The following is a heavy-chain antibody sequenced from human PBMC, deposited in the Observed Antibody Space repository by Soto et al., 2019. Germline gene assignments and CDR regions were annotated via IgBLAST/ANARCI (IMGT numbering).Heavy chain of an antibody. V-gene: IGHV3-33*08. CDR1: GFTFNTYG. D-gene: IGHD2-15*01. CDR3: ARGDCTGAYCYSWPFNYGVDV. CDR2: IWYDGSNK. Sequence: QVQLVESGGGVVQPGGSLRLSCTTSGFTFNTYGMYWVRQAPGKGLEWVAIIWYDGSNKYYGDSVKGRFTISRDNSKNTLYLQMNSLRAEDTALYYCARGDCTGAYCYSWPFNYGVDVWGQETTVTVSS. J-gene: IGHJ6*02.